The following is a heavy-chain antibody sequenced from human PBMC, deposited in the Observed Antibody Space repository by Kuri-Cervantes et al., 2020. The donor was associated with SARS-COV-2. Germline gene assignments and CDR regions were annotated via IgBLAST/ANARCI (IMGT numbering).Heavy chain of an antibody. CDR2: IYYSGST. CDR3: ARQTSGHITSAHQY. Sequence: SETLSLTCTVSGGSISSHYWSWIRQPPGKGLEWIGSIYYSGSTYYNPSLKSRVTISVDTSKNQFSLKLSSVTAADTAVYYCARQTSGHITSAHQYWGQGTLVTVSS. CDR1: GGSISSHY. J-gene: IGHJ1*01. D-gene: IGHD3-3*01. V-gene: IGHV4-39*01.